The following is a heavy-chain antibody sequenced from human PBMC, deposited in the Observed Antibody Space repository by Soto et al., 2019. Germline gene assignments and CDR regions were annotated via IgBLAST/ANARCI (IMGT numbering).Heavy chain of an antibody. V-gene: IGHV4-34*01. J-gene: IGHJ3*02. CDR1: GGSFSGYY. CDR2: INHCGST. Sequence: QVQLQQWGAGLLKPSETLSLTCAVYGGSFSGYYWSWIRQPPGKGLEWIGEINHCGSTNYNPSLKSRVTISVDTSKNQFSLKLSSVTAADTAVYYCARLYHYYDSSGYYFGAFDIWGQGTMVTVSS. D-gene: IGHD3-22*01. CDR3: ARLYHYYDSSGYYFGAFDI.